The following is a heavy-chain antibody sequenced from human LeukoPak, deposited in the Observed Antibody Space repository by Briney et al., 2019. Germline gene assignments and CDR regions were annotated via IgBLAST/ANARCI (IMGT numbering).Heavy chain of an antibody. J-gene: IGHJ3*02. D-gene: IGHD4-17*01. CDR2: ISSSSSYI. Sequence: KSRGSLSLSCAASGFTFSSYSMNWVRQAPGKGLEWVSSISSSSSYIYYADSVKGRFTISRDNAKNSLYLQMNSLRAEDTAVYYCAREVGSYGDGDAFDIWGQGTMVTVSS. CDR3: AREVGSYGDGDAFDI. CDR1: GFTFSSYS. V-gene: IGHV3-21*01.